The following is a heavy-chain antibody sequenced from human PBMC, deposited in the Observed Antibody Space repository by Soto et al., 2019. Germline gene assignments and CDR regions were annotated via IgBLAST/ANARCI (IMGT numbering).Heavy chain of an antibody. CDR1: GFTFSSYG. D-gene: IGHD2-15*01. CDR3: AKERAYSSGGSCYALCSLEY. V-gene: IGHV3-30*18. CDR2: ISYDGSNK. Sequence: QVQLVESGGGVVQPGRSLRLSCAASGFTFSSYGMHWVRQAPGKGLEWVAVISYDGSNKYYADSVKGRFTISRDNSKNTLYLQMNSLRNEETAVYYCAKERAYSSGGSCYALCSLEYWGQGSLVNVPS. J-gene: IGHJ4*02.